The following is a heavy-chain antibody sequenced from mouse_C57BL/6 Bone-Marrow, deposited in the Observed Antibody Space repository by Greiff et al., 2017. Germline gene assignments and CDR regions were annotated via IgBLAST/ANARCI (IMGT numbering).Heavy chain of an antibody. D-gene: IGHD2-2*01. J-gene: IGHJ4*01. V-gene: IGHV5-9-1*02. CDR1: GFTFSSYA. Sequence: DVMLVESGEGLVKPGGSLKLSCAASGFTFSSYAMSWVRQTPEKRLEWVAYISSGGDYIYYADTVKGRFTISRDNARNTLYLQMSSLKSEDTAMYYCTRAYGYDGGSYAMDYWGQGTSVTVSS. CDR2: ISSGGDYI. CDR3: TRAYGYDGGSYAMDY.